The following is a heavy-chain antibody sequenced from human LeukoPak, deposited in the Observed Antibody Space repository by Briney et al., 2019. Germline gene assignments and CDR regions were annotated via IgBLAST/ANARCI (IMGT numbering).Heavy chain of an antibody. CDR1: GNTLTELS. D-gene: IGHD2/OR15-2a*01. V-gene: IGHV1-24*01. CDR2: FDPEDGET. CDR3: ATAARRDSTYYHYGAFDI. Sequence: ASVKVSCKVSGNTLTELSMHWVRQAPGKGLEWMGGFDPEDGETIFARKLQGRVTMTEDTSTDTAYMELSSLRSEDTAVYYCATAARRDSTYYHYGAFDIWGQGAMVTVSS. J-gene: IGHJ3*02.